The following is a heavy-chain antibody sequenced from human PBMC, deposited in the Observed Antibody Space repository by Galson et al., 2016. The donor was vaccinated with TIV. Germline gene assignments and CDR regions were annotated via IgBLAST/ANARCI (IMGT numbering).Heavy chain of an antibody. CDR2: ISWNSGST. V-gene: IGHV3-9*01. CDR3: AKGQLRAARRFNYMDV. Sequence: SLRLSCAASGFTFDDYAMHWVRQVPGRGLEWVSVISWNSGSTVYADSVKGRFIISRDNVKKSLYLQMNSLRAEDTALYYCAKGQLRAARRFNYMDVWGKGTTVTVSS. J-gene: IGHJ6*03. CDR1: GFTFDDYA. D-gene: IGHD1-1*01.